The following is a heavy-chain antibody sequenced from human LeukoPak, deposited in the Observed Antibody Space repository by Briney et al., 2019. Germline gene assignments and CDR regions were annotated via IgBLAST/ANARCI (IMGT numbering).Heavy chain of an antibody. CDR1: GGSISTYH. Sequence: SETLSLTCTVSGGSISTYHWNWIRKSPEKGLEWIGYMQSTGSSNYNPSLKSRVTMSVDMSRNQIVLNLSSVTAADTAVYFCARDKQHSYGRYFDHWGQGTLVTVSS. CDR3: ARDKQHSYGRYFDH. D-gene: IGHD5-18*01. V-gene: IGHV4-59*01. J-gene: IGHJ4*02. CDR2: MQSTGSS.